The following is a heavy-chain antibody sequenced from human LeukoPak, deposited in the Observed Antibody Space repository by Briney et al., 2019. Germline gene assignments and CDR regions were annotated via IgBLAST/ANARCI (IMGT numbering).Heavy chain of an antibody. D-gene: IGHD1-26*01. J-gene: IGHJ4*02. CDR3: ARVFGSYYEGFDY. Sequence: ASVKVSCKASGYTFTGYYMHWVRQAPGQGLEWMEWINPNSGGTNYAQKFQGRVTMTRDTSISTAYMELSRLRSDDTAVYYCARVFGSYYEGFDYWGQGTLVTVSS. CDR2: INPNSGGT. CDR1: GYTFTGYY. V-gene: IGHV1-2*02.